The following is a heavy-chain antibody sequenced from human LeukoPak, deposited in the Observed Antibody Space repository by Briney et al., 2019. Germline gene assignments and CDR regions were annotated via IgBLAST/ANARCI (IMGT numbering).Heavy chain of an antibody. J-gene: IGHJ4*02. CDR2: ISSSSNYI. D-gene: IGHD6-6*01. Sequence: GGSLRLSCAASGFTFSSYAVSWVRQAPGKGLEWVSSISSSSNYIYYADPVKGRFTISRDNAKNSLYLQMNSLRAEDTAVYYCARDRDSSSPFDYWGQGTLVTVSS. V-gene: IGHV3-21*01. CDR1: GFTFSSYA. CDR3: ARDRDSSSPFDY.